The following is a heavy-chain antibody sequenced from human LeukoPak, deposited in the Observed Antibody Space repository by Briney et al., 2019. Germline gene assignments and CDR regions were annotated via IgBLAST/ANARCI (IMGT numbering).Heavy chain of an antibody. D-gene: IGHD2-8*01. CDR3: ARGPNHYYYMDF. J-gene: IGHJ6*03. Sequence: ASVKVSCKASGYSFTGYYIHWVRQAPGQGLEWMGWINPDGGVTKSAQKFQGRVTMTRDKSINTVFMELSGLTSDDTALYYCARGPNHYYYMDFWGTGTTVSVSS. CDR1: GYSFTGYY. CDR2: INPDGGVT. V-gene: IGHV1-2*02.